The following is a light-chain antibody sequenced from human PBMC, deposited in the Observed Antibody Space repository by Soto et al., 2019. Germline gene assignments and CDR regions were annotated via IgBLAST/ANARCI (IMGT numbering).Light chain of an antibody. J-gene: IGKJ5*01. CDR2: GAS. V-gene: IGKV3-15*01. CDR1: QSVNNN. CDR3: QQYEKWPPSIT. Sequence: EIVMTQSPVTLYVSPGERATLSCTASQSVNNNVAWYQHKPGQAPRLLIYGASTRATGISARFSGSGSGTEFTLTIRSLQSEDFAVYYCQQYEKWPPSITFGQGTRLEIK.